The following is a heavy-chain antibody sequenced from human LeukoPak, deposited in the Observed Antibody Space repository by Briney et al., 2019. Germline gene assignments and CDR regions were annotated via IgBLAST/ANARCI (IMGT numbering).Heavy chain of an antibody. CDR1: GFTFSDHY. D-gene: IGHD3-3*01. V-gene: IGHV3-72*01. CDR3: ARESDDYDFWSGYPTYYYYYMDV. J-gene: IGHJ6*03. CDR2: TRNKANSYTT. Sequence: GGSLRLSCAASGFTFSDHYMDWVRLAPGKGLEWVGRTRNKANSYTTEYAASVKGRFTISRDDSKNSLYLQMNSLKTEDTAVYYCARESDDYDFWSGYPTYYYYYMDVWGKGTTVTVSS.